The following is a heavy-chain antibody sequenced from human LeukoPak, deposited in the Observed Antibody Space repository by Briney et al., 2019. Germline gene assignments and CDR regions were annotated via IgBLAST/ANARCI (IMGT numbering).Heavy chain of an antibody. V-gene: IGHV1-2*02. J-gene: IGHJ4*02. Sequence: ASVKVSCKASGYTFTGYYMHWVRQAPGQGLEWMGWINPNSGGTNYAQKFQGRVTMTRDTSISTAYMELSRLRSDDTAVYYCARGPTYDILTGYPHDYWGQGTLVTVSS. D-gene: IGHD3-9*01. CDR3: ARGPTYDILTGYPHDY. CDR2: INPNSGGT. CDR1: GYTFTGYY.